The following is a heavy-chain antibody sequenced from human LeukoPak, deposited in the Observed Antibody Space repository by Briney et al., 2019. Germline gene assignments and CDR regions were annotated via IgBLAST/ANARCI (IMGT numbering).Heavy chain of an antibody. CDR3: AREMYYGSGELGYFDY. CDR2: IYHSGST. J-gene: IGHJ4*02. D-gene: IGHD3-10*01. CDR1: GGSVSSGGYS. V-gene: IGHV4-30-2*01. Sequence: PSETLSLTCAVSGGSVSSGGYSWSWIRQPPGKGLEWIGYIYHSGSTHYNPSLKSRVTISVDRSKNQFSLKLSSVTAADTAVYYCAREMYYGSGELGYFDYWGQGTLVTVSS.